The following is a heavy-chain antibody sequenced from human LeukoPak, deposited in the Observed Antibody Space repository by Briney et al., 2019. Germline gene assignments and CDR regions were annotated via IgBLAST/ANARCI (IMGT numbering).Heavy chain of an antibody. CDR1: GFTFSSYS. CDR2: ISSSSSYI. J-gene: IGHJ5*02. V-gene: IGHV3-21*01. CDR3: TRAALAYCGGDCYSWFDP. Sequence: PGGSLRLSCAASGFTFSSYSMNWVRQAPGKGLEWVLSISSSSSYIYYADSVKGRFTISRDNAKNTLYLQMNSLRVEDTAVYYCTRAALAYCGGDCYSWFDPWGQGTLVTVSS. D-gene: IGHD2-21*02.